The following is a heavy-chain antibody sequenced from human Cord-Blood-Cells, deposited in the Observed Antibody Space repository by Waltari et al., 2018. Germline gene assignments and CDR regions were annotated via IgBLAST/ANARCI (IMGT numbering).Heavy chain of an antibody. D-gene: IGHD6-6*01. Sequence: QVQLVESGGGVVQPGRSLRLSCAASGFTFTSYGMHWVRQAPGKGLEWVAVISYDGSNKYYADSVKGRFTISRDNSKNTLYLQMNSLRAEDTAVYYCAKGRDSSSSYFQHWGQGTLVTVSS. CDR1: GFTFTSYG. CDR2: ISYDGSNK. J-gene: IGHJ1*01. CDR3: AKGRDSSSSYFQH. V-gene: IGHV3-30*18.